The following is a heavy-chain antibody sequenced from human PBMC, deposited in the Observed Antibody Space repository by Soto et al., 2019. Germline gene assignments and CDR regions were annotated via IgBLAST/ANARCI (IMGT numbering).Heavy chain of an antibody. D-gene: IGHD1-1*01. V-gene: IGHV2-5*01. CDR2: IYGSDDK. CDR3: ARRYDPYYFDY. Sequence: QITLKESGPTLVKPTQTLTLTCTFSGFSLTTSAVAVGWIRQPPGKALEWLAIIYGSDDKFYSPSLKSRLSITEDASTKWVVLTVNNMDPVDTATYYCARRYDPYYFDYWGQGTLVTVSS. CDR1: GFSLTTSAVA. J-gene: IGHJ4*02.